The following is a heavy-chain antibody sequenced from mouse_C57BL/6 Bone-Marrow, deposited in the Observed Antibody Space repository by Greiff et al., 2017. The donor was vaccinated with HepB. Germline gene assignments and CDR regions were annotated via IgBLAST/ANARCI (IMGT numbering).Heavy chain of an antibody. CDR2: IWGDGST. Sequence: QVQLKESGPGLVAPSQSLSITCTVSGFSLTSYGVSWVRQPPGKGLEWLGVIWGDGSTNYHSALISRLSISKDNSKSQVFLKLNSLQTDDTATYYCAKPALLWLRRTPHYYAMDYWGQGTSVTVSS. J-gene: IGHJ4*01. V-gene: IGHV2-3*01. CDR1: GFSLTSYG. D-gene: IGHD2-9*01. CDR3: AKPALLWLRRTPHYYAMDY.